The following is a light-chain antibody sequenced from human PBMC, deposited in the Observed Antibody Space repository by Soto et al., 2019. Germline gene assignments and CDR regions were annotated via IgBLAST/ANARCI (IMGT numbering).Light chain of an antibody. CDR1: QSISSY. CDR3: QQSYSAPRT. Sequence: DIQMPQSPSSLSASVGDRVTITCRASQSISSYLNWYQQKPGKDPKLLIYSVFSLQSGVPSRFSGSGSGTDFTLTISSLQPEDFATYYCQQSYSAPRTFGQGTKVEI. CDR2: SVF. J-gene: IGKJ1*01. V-gene: IGKV1-39*01.